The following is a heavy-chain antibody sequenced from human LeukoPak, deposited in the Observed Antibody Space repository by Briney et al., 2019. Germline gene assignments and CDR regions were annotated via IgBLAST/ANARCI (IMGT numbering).Heavy chain of an antibody. CDR1: GFTFSSYE. D-gene: IGHD3-10*01. Sequence: GGSLRLSCAASGFTFSSYEMNWVRQAPGKGLEWVSYISSSGSTIYYADSVKGRFTISRDNAKNSLYLQMNSLRAEDTAVYYCARDSPMVRGVNEYWGQGTLVTVSS. J-gene: IGHJ4*02. CDR2: ISSSGSTI. CDR3: ARDSPMVRGVNEY. V-gene: IGHV3-48*03.